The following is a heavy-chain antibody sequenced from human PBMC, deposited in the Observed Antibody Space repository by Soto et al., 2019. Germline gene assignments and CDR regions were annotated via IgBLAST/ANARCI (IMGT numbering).Heavy chain of an antibody. Sequence: QVQLVQSGAEVKQPGASVQVSCKASGYTFTSYGISWVRPATGQRLEWMGWISAYNGNTNYAQKLQGRVTMTTDTSTSTADMELRILRSDDTAVYYCATSIAAAVDFDYWGQGTLVTVSS. J-gene: IGHJ4*02. CDR2: ISAYNGNT. V-gene: IGHV1-18*01. CDR3: ATSIAAAVDFDY. D-gene: IGHD6-13*01. CDR1: GYTFTSYG.